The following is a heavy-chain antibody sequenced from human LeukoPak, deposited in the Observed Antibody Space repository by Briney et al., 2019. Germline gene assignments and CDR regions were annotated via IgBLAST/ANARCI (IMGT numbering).Heavy chain of an antibody. Sequence: PSETLSLTCTVSGDSINGYFWSWIRQPPGKGLEWIAYIYHSGSTNYNPSLRGRVTISLDTSKNQFSLKLSSVSAADTAVYYCARVTPSLYYDSSGYYWAYFDYWGQGTLVTVSS. D-gene: IGHD3-22*01. CDR1: GDSINGYF. CDR3: ARVTPSLYYDSSGYYWAYFDY. J-gene: IGHJ4*02. CDR2: IYHSGST. V-gene: IGHV4-59*01.